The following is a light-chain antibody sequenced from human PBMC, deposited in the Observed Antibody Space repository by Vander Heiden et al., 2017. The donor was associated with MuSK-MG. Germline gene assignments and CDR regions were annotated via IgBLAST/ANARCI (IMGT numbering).Light chain of an antibody. V-gene: IGKV4-1*01. CDR1: QSVLYSSNIKNC. CDR2: GAS. J-gene: IGKJ1*01. CDR3: QQYYSNPKT. Sequence: DIVLTQPPASLVVSPGVCATVSCKSSQSVLYSSNIKNCLAWYQQKPGQTPKLLIYGASTRESGVPDRFSGSGSGTDFTLTISSLQAEDVAIYYCQQYYSNPKTFGRGTKVEIK.